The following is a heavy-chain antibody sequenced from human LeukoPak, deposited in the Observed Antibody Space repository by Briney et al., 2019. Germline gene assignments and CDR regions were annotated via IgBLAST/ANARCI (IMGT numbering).Heavy chain of an antibody. D-gene: IGHD3-22*01. CDR1: GFTFSSYG. CDR2: ISYDGSNK. V-gene: IGHV3-30*18. Sequence: GGSLRLSCAASGFTFSSYGMHWVRQAPGKGLEWVAVISYDGSNKYYADSVKGRFTISRDNSKNTLYLQMNSLRAEDTAVYYCAKGAGVVVVIGYFDYWGQGTLVTVSS. CDR3: AKGAGVVVVIGYFDY. J-gene: IGHJ4*02.